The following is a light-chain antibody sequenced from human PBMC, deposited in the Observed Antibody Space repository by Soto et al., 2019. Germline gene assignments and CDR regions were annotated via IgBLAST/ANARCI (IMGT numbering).Light chain of an antibody. V-gene: IGKV1-39*01. CDR2: AAS. J-gene: IGKJ5*01. Sequence: IQMTQSPSSLSASVGDRVTITCRASQSIITYLNWYQQKPGKAPKPLIFAASGLQSGVPSRISGSRYGTDFTLTISSLQPEEFATYYCQQTYSTPITFGQGTRLEIK. CDR1: QSIITY. CDR3: QQTYSTPIT.